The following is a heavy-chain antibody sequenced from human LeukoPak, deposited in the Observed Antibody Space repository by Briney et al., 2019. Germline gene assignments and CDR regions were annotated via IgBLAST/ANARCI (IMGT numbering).Heavy chain of an antibody. CDR1: DDSITMYY. D-gene: IGHD4-11*01. V-gene: IGHV4-59*01. CDR3: ARGRVSSSTWYSTYYYYFYMDV. J-gene: IGHJ6*03. CDR2: VDHTGSI. Sequence: PSETLSLTCTVSDDSITMYYWTWIRQPPGKGLEWIGYVDHTGSIKFNPSLNGRVSISRDTSKNLFSLRLRSVTAADTAVYFCARGRVSSSTWYSTYYYYFYMDVWGKGTTVTVSS.